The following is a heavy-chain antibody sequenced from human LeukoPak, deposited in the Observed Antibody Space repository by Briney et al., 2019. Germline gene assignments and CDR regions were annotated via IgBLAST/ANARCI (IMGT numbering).Heavy chain of an antibody. CDR2: INHSGST. V-gene: IGHV4-34*01. CDR3: ATREGSEDAFDI. Sequence: SETLSLTCAVYGGSFSGYYWSWIRQPPGKGLEWIGEINHSGSTNYNPSLKSRVTISVDTSKNQFSLKLSSVTAADTAMYYCATREGSEDAFDIWGQGTMVTVSS. D-gene: IGHD6-25*01. CDR1: GGSFSGYY. J-gene: IGHJ3*02.